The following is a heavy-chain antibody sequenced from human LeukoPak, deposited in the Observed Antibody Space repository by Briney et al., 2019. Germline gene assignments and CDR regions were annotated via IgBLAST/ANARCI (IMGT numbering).Heavy chain of an antibody. V-gene: IGHV4-39*07. D-gene: IGHD6-19*01. J-gene: IGHJ4*02. CDR1: GGSFSSGSYY. CDR2: INHSGST. CDR3: ARNGPRYGSKRGCFDY. Sequence: PSETLSLTCTVSGGSFSSGSYYWSWIRQPPGKGLEWIGEINHSGSTNYNPSLKSRVTISVDTSKNQFSLKLSSVTAADTAVYYCARNGPRYGSKRGCFDYWGQGTLVTVSS.